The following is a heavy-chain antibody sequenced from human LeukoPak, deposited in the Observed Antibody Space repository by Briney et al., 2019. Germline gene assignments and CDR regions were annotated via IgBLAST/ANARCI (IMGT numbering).Heavy chain of an antibody. CDR1: GFTFSSYA. Sequence: GGSLRPSCAASGFTFSSYAMHWVRQAPGKGLEYVSAISSNGGSTYYANSVKGRFTISRDDSKNTLYLQMGSLRAEDMAVYYCARDRTGCLQDYWGQVTLVTVSS. D-gene: IGHD5-24*01. CDR3: ARDRTGCLQDY. J-gene: IGHJ4*02. CDR2: ISSNGGST. V-gene: IGHV3-64*01.